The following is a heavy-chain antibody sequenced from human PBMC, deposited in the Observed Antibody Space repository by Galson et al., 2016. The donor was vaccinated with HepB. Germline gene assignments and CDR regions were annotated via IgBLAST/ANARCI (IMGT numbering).Heavy chain of an antibody. Sequence: SVKVSCKASGYTFAXYGISXXRQAXXXGLXXMGXXXGYXXXTXXAQSXXGRVAMTTDTSTSTAYMELTSLRSDDTAVYFCAREAGTTPYKGFDPWGQGSLVSVPS. D-gene: IGHD1-1*01. V-gene: IGHV1-18*04. CDR3: AREAGTTPYKGFDP. CDR1: GYTFAXYG. CDR2: XXGYXXXT. J-gene: IGHJ5*02.